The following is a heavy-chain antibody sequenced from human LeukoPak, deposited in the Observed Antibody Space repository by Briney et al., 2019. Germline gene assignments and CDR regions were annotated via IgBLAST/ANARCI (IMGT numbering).Heavy chain of an antibody. J-gene: IGHJ2*01. D-gene: IGHD1-26*01. CDR2: ISSSGSTI. V-gene: IGHV3-11*01. CDR1: GFTFSDYY. Sequence: PGGSLRLSCAASGFTFSDYYMSWIRQAPGRGLEFISYISSSGSTIYYADSVKGRFTISRDNAKNSLYLQMNSLRAEDTAIYYCAKDKQLVWDTWYFDLWGRGTLVTVSS. CDR3: AKDKQLVWDTWYFDL.